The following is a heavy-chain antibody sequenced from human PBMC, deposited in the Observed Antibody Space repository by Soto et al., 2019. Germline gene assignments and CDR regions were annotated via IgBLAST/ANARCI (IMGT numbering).Heavy chain of an antibody. V-gene: IGHV3-23*01. CDR3: AKDRGAIRGALDY. Sequence: PGGSLRLSCAASGFTFSSYAMSWVRQAPGKGLEWVSSISGSGGTTYYADSVKGRFTISRDKSTNTLYMEMNSLRAEDAAIYYCAKDRGAIRGALDYWGQGTLVTVSS. CDR2: ISGSGGTT. J-gene: IGHJ4*02. D-gene: IGHD3-10*01. CDR1: GFTFSSYA.